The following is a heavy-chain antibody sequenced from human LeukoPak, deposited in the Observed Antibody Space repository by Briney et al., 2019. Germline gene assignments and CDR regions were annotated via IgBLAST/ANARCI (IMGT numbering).Heavy chain of an antibody. V-gene: IGHV4-39*01. CDR1: GGSISSSSYY. J-gene: IGHJ3*02. CDR3: ASTYYDFWSDEFDAFDI. Sequence: PSETLSLTCNVSGGSISSSSYYWGWIRQPPGKGLEWIGSIYYSGSTYYNPSLKSRVTISVDTSKNQFSLKLSSVTAADTAVYYCASTYYDFWSDEFDAFDIWGQGTMVTVSS. D-gene: IGHD3-3*01. CDR2: IYYSGST.